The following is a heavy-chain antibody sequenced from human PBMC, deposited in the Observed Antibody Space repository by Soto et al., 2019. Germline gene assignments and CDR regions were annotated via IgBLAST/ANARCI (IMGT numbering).Heavy chain of an antibody. V-gene: IGHV3-74*01. Sequence: GGSLRLSCAASGFTFSNYWVHWVRQSPTKGLVWVSSIKFDGSRTYYADSVKGRFTISRDNSKNTLYLQMNSLRAEDTAVYYCAKGGVATMPSDYWGQGTLVTVS. CDR1: GFTFSNYW. J-gene: IGHJ4*02. D-gene: IGHD5-12*01. CDR3: AKGGVATMPSDY. CDR2: IKFDGSRT.